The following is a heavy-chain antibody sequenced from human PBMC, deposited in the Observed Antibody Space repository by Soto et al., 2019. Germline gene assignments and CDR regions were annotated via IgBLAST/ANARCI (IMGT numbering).Heavy chain of an antibody. CDR1: GYTFTSYG. J-gene: IGHJ6*02. Sequence: ASVKVSCKASGYTFTSYGISWVRQAPGQGLEWMGWISAYNGNTNYAQKLQGRVTMTTDTSTSTAYMELRSLRSDDTAVYYCATDVAHLAGPGYGMDVWGQGTTVTVYS. D-gene: IGHD6-19*01. CDR2: ISAYNGNT. V-gene: IGHV1-18*01. CDR3: ATDVAHLAGPGYGMDV.